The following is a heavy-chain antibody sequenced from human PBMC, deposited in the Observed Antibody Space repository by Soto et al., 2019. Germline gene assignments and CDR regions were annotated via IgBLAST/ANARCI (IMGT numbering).Heavy chain of an antibody. CDR3: ARGPTFCSGDFGSGMDI. D-gene: IGHD3-3*01. Sequence: QVQLVQSGAEVKKPGASMKVSCKASGYTFISYGMTWVRQAPGQGLEWMGWISTYNGITTSAQKFQDRVSMTTDTSTSTAYMELRSLTSDDTAVYSCARGPTFCSGDFGSGMDIWGQGTTVTVSS. J-gene: IGHJ6*02. V-gene: IGHV1-18*04. CDR2: ISTYNGIT. CDR1: GYTFISYG.